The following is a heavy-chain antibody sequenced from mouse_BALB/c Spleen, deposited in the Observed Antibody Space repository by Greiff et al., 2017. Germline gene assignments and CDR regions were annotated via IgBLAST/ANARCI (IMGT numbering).Heavy chain of an antibody. J-gene: IGHJ3*01. CDR3: AREGGPAWFAY. V-gene: IGHV2-9*02. CDR2: IWAGGST. CDR1: GFSLTSYG. Sequence: VMLVESGPGLVAPSQSLSITCTVSGFSLTSYGVHWVRQPPGKGLEWLGVIWAGGSTNYNSALMSRLSISKDNSKSQVFLKMNSLQTDDTAMYYCAREGGPAWFAYWGQGTLVTVSA.